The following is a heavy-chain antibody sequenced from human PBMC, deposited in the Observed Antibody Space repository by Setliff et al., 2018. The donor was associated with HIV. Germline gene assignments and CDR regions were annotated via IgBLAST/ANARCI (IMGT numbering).Heavy chain of an antibody. Sequence: PGGSLRLSCAASGFTFEKYWMHWVRQAPGKGLVWVSRVNSDGSSKTYADSVKGRFTISRDNAKNTLYLQMNSLRAEDTAVYYCTTTWGNFWSGYYYYGTDVWGQGTTVTVSS. CDR1: GFTFEKYW. D-gene: IGHD3-3*01. CDR3: TTTWGNFWSGYYYYGTDV. V-gene: IGHV3-74*01. J-gene: IGHJ6*02. CDR2: VNSDGSSK.